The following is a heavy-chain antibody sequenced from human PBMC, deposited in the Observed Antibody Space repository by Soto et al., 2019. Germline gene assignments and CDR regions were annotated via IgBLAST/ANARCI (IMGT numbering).Heavy chain of an antibody. CDR1: GFSFSSYW. Sequence: EVQLVESGGGLVQPGGSLRLSCAASGFSFSSYWIHWVRHVPGKGLLWVSRIGGDGITTDYAESVKGRFTISRDNARDTAYLQMSRLTVEDTAVYYCVGWRVGLFVPPDYCGQGTLVTVSS. CDR3: VGWRVGLFVPPDY. CDR2: IGGDGITT. J-gene: IGHJ4*02. V-gene: IGHV3-74*01. D-gene: IGHD1-26*01.